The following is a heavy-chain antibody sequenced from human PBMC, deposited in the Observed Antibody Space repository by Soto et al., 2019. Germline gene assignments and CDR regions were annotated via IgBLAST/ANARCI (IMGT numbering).Heavy chain of an antibody. Sequence: QLQLQESGPGLVKPSETLSLTCTVSGGSISSSSYYWGWIRQPPGKGLEWIGSIYYSGSTYYNPSLKSRVTISVDTSKNQFSPKLSSVTAADTAVYYCARHNRISAELDYWGQGTLVTVSS. J-gene: IGHJ4*02. CDR2: IYYSGST. CDR3: ARHNRISAELDY. CDR1: GGSISSSSYY. V-gene: IGHV4-39*01.